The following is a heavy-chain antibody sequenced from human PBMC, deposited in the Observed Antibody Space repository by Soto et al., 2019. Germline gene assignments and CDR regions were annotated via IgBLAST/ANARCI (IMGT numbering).Heavy chain of an antibody. J-gene: IGHJ4*02. Sequence: SGPTLVNPTQSLTLTCTVSEFSFSTMRVGKSWIRQPPGKALEWLALIYWGDDKRYSPSLKSRLTITKDTSKSQVVLTMTNMDPVDTATYYCARLEGGYSYGYFFDYWGQGTLVTVSS. CDR1: EFSFSTMRVG. V-gene: IGHV2-5*02. CDR2: IYWGDDK. CDR3: ARLEGGYSYGYFFDY. D-gene: IGHD5-18*01.